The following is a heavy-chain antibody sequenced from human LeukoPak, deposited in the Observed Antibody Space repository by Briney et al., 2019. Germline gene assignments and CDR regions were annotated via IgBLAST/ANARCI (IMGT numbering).Heavy chain of an antibody. CDR2: FDPEDGET. CDR3: ATGLAAAAGRRRKTDY. CDR1: GYTLTELS. Sequence: GASVKVSCKVSGYTLTELSMHWARQAPGKGLEWMGGFDPEDGETIYAQKFQGRVTMTEDTSTDTAYMELSSLRSEDAAVYYCATGLAAAAGRRRKTDYWGQGTLVTVSS. D-gene: IGHD6-13*01. V-gene: IGHV1-24*01. J-gene: IGHJ4*02.